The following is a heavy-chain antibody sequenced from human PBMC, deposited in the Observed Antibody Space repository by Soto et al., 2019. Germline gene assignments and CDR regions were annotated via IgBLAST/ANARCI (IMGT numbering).Heavy chain of an antibody. CDR1: GYTFTSYG. CDR2: ISAYNGNT. J-gene: IGHJ5*02. V-gene: IGHV1-18*01. CDR3: ARDGCIAAAGTGTWFDP. Sequence: ASVKVSCKASGYTFTSYGISWVRQAPGQGLEWMGWISAYNGNTNYAQKLQGRVTMTTDTSTSTAYMELRSLRSDDTAVYYCARDGCIAAAGTGTWFDPWGQGTLVTVS. D-gene: IGHD6-13*01.